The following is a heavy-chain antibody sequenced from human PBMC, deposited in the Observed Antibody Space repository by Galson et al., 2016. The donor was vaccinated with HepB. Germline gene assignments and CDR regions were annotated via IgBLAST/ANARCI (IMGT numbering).Heavy chain of an antibody. CDR1: GYTFTTYA. CDR2: INAGNGKT. CDR3: ARDGRGDYDFRSRRGSWFDP. J-gene: IGHJ5*02. V-gene: IGHV1-3*01. D-gene: IGHD3-3*01. Sequence: SVKVSCKASGYTFTTYAMHWVRQAPGQRLEWMAWINAGNGKTKYSQKFQGRVTITRDTSASTAYMELSSLRSEDTAVYYCARDGRGDYDFRSRRGSWFDPWGQGTQVTVSS.